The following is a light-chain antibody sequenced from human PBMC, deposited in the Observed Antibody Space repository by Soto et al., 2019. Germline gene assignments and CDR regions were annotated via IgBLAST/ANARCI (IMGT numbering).Light chain of an antibody. CDR2: GVS. J-gene: IGKJ1*01. Sequence: DTVMTQAPATRSLSPGETATLSCRASESVGSHLAWYQQIPGQAPRLLIYGVSTRATGIPARFRGSGSETEFTLTISSLQSEDFGVYFCQQYDNWPPWTFGQGTKVEI. CDR1: ESVGSH. V-gene: IGKV3-15*01. CDR3: QQYDNWPPWT.